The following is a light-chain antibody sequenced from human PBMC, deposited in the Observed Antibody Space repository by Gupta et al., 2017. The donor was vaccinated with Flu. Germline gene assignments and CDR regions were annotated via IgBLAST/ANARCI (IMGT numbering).Light chain of an antibody. V-gene: IGKV1-33*01. CDR2: YAS. Sequence: DSFPITCHASQYISNYLNWYQQNPGQPPQLLIYYASNLETRLPLRLRGSGSGTVFTFTISILQPEDIATYYYHQYDNLPYPFVLVNKL. CDR1: QYISNY. CDR3: HQYDNLPYP. J-gene: IGKJ2*01.